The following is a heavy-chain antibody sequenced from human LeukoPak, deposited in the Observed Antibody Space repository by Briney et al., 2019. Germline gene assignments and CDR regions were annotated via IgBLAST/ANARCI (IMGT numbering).Heavy chain of an antibody. Sequence: GGSLRLSCAASGFTFSSSAMTWVRQAPGKGLEWVSAISGSGGSTYYADSVKSRFTISRDNSKNTPYLQMNSLRAEDTAVYYCAKDARNSGSNWFDPWGQGTLVTVSS. D-gene: IGHD5-12*01. V-gene: IGHV3-23*01. CDR3: AKDARNSGSNWFDP. J-gene: IGHJ5*02. CDR2: ISGSGGST. CDR1: GFTFSSSA.